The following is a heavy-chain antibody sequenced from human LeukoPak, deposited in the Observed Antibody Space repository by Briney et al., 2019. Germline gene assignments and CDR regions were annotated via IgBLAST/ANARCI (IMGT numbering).Heavy chain of an antibody. CDR3: ARELVSSGTGYFDL. Sequence: GGSLRLSCEASGFTFGNFGMTWVRQAPGKGLQWVSGITGSSTWTYYAASVKGRFTVSRDNSQNTLHLQMNSLRADDTAVYYCARELVSSGTGYFDLWGRGTLVAVSS. CDR2: ITGSSTWT. V-gene: IGHV3-23*01. CDR1: GFTFGNFG. J-gene: IGHJ2*01. D-gene: IGHD3-10*01.